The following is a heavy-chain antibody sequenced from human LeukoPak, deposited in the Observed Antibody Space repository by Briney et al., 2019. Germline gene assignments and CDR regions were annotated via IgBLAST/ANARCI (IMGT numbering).Heavy chain of an antibody. D-gene: IGHD4/OR15-4a*01. CDR1: GDSFSNNSAA. CDR3: ARDQNYGGHFDY. Sequence: SQTLSLTCALSGDSFSNNSAAWDWSRLSPSRGLEWLVRTYYRSKWYNDYAVSVKSRITINPHTPKNQFSLQLNSVPPEDTALYYCARDQNYGGHFDYWGQGTLVTVSS. V-gene: IGHV6-1*01. CDR2: TYYRSKWYN. J-gene: IGHJ4*02.